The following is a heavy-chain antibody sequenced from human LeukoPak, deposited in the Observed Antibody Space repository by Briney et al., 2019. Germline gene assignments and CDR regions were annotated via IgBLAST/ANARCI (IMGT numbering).Heavy chain of an antibody. J-gene: IGHJ6*03. D-gene: IGHD3-10*01. V-gene: IGHV4-34*01. CDR3: ARGRHYYGSGSPYGRDYYYYYMDV. CDR2: INHSGST. Sequence: SETLSLTCAVYGGSFSGYYWSWIRQPPGKGLEWIGEINHSGSTNYNPSLKSRVTISVDTSKNRFSLKLSSVTAADTAVYYCARGRHYYGSGSPYGRDYYYYYMDVWGKGTTVTVSS. CDR1: GGSFSGYY.